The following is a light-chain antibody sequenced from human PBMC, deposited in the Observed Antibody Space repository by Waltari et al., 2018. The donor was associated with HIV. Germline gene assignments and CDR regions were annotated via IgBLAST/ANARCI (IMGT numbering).Light chain of an antibody. J-gene: IGLJ1*01. CDR1: SSDIGTYNV. V-gene: IGLV2-23*02. Sequence: QSALTQPASVSGSPGQSITISCTGTSSDIGTYNVVSWFQHHPGKAPKLMIYEDTKRPPGVSNRCSGAKSGNTASRTISGLQGEDEADYYCCSYASSTTFEVFGTGTKVTVL. CDR2: EDT. CDR3: CSYASSTTFEV.